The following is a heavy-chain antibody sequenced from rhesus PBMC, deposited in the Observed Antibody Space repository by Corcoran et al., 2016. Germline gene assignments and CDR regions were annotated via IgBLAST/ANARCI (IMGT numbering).Heavy chain of an antibody. CDR1: GYSISSGYD. CDR2: IYGSSGST. D-gene: IGHD3-16*01. CDR3: ARLVITTLDY. J-gene: IGHJ4*01. Sequence: QVQLQESGPGVVKPSETLSLTCAVSGYSISSGYDWSWIRQPPGKGLEWIGYIYGSSGSTNYNPYLKNRVTISKDTSKNQFSLKLSSVTAADTAVYYCARLVITTLDYWGQGVLVTVSS. V-gene: IGHV4-76*01.